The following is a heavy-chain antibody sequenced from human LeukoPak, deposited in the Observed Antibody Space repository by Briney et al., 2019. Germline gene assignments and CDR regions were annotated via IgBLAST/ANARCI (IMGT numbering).Heavy chain of an antibody. V-gene: IGHV3-48*01. CDR3: GKKYYYNSRNKFFAP. CDR2: ISSGSTTI. J-gene: IGHJ5*02. CDR1: GFTFSTYS. D-gene: IGHD3-22*01. Sequence: GGSLRLSCAASGFTFSTYSMNWIRQAPGKGLEWVSYISSGSTTIFYTDSVKGRFTISRDNAKDSLYLQMNSLRADDTAVYYCGKKYYYNSRNKFFAPGGRETRVTVSS.